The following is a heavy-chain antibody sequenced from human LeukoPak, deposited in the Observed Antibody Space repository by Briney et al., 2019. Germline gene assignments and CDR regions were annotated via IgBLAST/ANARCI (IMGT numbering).Heavy chain of an antibody. CDR2: IKQDGSEK. D-gene: IGHD2-8*01. Sequence: GGSLRLSCAASGFTFSSYWMTWVRQAPGKGLEWVANIKQDGSEKYYVDSVKGRFTISRDNAKNSLSLHMNSLRAEDTAVYYCARDRGECTNGVCYYRDFDYWGQGTLVTVSS. CDR1: GFTFSSYW. CDR3: ARDRGECTNGVCYYRDFDY. J-gene: IGHJ4*02. V-gene: IGHV3-7*01.